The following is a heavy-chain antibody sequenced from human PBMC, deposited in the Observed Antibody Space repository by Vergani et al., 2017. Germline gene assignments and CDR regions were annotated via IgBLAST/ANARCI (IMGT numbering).Heavy chain of an antibody. D-gene: IGHD1-14*01. CDR3: ASLALPEAYYFDY. V-gene: IGHV3-30-3*01. Sequence: QVQLVESGGGVFQPGRSLRRSCAASGFTFSSYAMHWVRQAPGKGLEWVAVISYDGSNKYYADSVKGRFTIYRDNSKNTLYLQMNSLRAEDTAVYYCASLALPEAYYFDYWGQGTLVTVSS. J-gene: IGHJ4*02. CDR1: GFTFSSYA. CDR2: ISYDGSNK.